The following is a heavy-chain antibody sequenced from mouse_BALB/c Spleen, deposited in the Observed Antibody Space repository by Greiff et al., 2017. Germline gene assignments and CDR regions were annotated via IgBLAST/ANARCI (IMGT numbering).Heavy chain of an antibody. CDR1: GFTFSSYY. J-gene: IGHJ3*01. Sequence: EVQGVESGGGLVKLGGSLKLSCAASGFTFSSYYMSWVRQTPEKRLELVAAINSNGGSTYYPDTVKGRFTISRDNAKNTLYLQMSSLKSEDTALYYCASLITTAWYAYWGQGTLVTVSA. CDR3: ASLITTAWYAY. D-gene: IGHD1-2*01. V-gene: IGHV5-6-2*01. CDR2: INSNGGST.